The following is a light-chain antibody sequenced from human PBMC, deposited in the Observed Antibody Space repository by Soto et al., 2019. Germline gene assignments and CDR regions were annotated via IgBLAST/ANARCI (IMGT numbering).Light chain of an antibody. CDR1: QSVSSSS. Sequence: IVLTQSPGTLSLSPGERATLSCRASQSVSSSSLAWYQQRRGQAPRLLIHDASSRATGIPDRFSGSGSGTDFTLTIRRLETEDFAVYYSQQYGGSPRTFGKGTKWIS. CDR3: QQYGGSPRT. V-gene: IGKV3-20*01. CDR2: DAS. J-gene: IGKJ1*01.